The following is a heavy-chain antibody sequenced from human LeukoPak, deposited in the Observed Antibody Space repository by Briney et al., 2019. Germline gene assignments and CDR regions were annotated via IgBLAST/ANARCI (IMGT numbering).Heavy chain of an antibody. CDR1: GYTFTGYY. V-gene: IGHV1-2*02. CDR3: AREGRVDSAVVLFDY. CDR2: INPNSGGT. J-gene: IGHJ4*02. D-gene: IGHD5-18*01. Sequence: ASVKISCKASGYTFTGYYMHWVRQAPGQGLEWMGWINPNSGGTNYAQKFQGRVTMTRDTSISTAYMELRRLRSDDTAVYYCAREGRVDSAVVLFDYWGRGTLVTVSS.